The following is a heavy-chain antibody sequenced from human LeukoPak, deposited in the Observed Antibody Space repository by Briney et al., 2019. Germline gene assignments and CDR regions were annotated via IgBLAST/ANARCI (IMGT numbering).Heavy chain of an antibody. Sequence: GGSLRLSCAASGFTVSGHWMIWVRQAPGKGPEWVANINEDGSQKYYMDSVRGRFTISRDNAKNSLYLQMNSLRAEDTAVYYCVRDSRWTFDYWGQGTLVTVSS. CDR1: GFTVSGHW. V-gene: IGHV3-7*01. D-gene: IGHD6-13*01. CDR2: INEDGSQK. J-gene: IGHJ4*02. CDR3: VRDSRWTFDY.